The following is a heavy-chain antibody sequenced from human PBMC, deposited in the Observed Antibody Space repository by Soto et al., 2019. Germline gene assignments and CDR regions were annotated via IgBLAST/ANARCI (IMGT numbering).Heavy chain of an antibody. J-gene: IGHJ5*02. CDR2: IIPITRTP. Sequence: QVQLVQSGAEGKKPGSSVKVSCKASGDTFSTDIITWVRQAPGQGLEWMGGIIPITRTPHYAQKFQGRVTITADDSTSTTHMELTSLTSEDTAVYYCATDRRSLENWFVPLGQGTLVTVSS. V-gene: IGHV1-69*01. CDR1: GDTFSTDI. D-gene: IGHD3-3*01. CDR3: ATDRRSLENWFVP.